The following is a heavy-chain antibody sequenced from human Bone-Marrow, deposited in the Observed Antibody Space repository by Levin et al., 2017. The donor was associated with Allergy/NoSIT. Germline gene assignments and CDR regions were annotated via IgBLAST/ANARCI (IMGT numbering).Heavy chain of an antibody. CDR1: GLSISGHF. CDR2: MYQGGDT. J-gene: IGHJ4*02. D-gene: IGHD3-22*01. CDR3: ARDRRSNSSGSDY. Sequence: SETLSLTCTVSGLSISGHFWGWIRQPPGKGPEWIASMYQGGDTYYNPSLKSRVTISLDTSKNLVSLMVRSVTAADTAVYYCARDRRSNSSGSDYWGQGTLVTVSS. V-gene: IGHV4-38-2*02.